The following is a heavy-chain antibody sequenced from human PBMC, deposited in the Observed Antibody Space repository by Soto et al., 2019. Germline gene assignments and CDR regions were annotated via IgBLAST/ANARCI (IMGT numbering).Heavy chain of an antibody. V-gene: IGHV3-72*01. J-gene: IGHJ4*02. D-gene: IGHD3-22*01. CDR1: GFTFSDHY. CDR3: AKSSNYYPDS. Sequence: GGSLRLSCVASGFTFSDHYMDWVRQAPGKGLEWVGRSGNKANSYTTEYAASVIRRFTISRDDSKNSLYLQMNSLETEDTAVYYCAKSSNYYPDSWGQGTLVTVSS. CDR2: SGNKANSYTT.